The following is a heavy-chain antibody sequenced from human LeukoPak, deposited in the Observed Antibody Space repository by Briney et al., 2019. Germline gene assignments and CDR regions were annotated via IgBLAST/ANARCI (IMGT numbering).Heavy chain of an antibody. D-gene: IGHD3-10*01. V-gene: IGHV2-5*02. Sequence: SGPTLVKPTQTLTLTCTFSGFSLSTSGVGVGWIRQPPGKALEWLALIYWDDDKRYSPSLKSRLTITKDTSKNQVVLTMTNMDPVDTATYYCARTNYYGSGREDDYWGQGTLVTVSS. CDR1: GFSLSTSGVG. J-gene: IGHJ4*02. CDR3: ARTNYYGSGREDDY. CDR2: IYWDDDK.